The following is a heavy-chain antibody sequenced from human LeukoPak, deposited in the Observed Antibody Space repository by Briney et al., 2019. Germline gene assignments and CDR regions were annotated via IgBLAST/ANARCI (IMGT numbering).Heavy chain of an antibody. V-gene: IGHV3-23*01. D-gene: IGHD3-9*01. CDR3: ATHIVLRYFDWLDESDY. CDR2: ISGSGGST. Sequence: PGGSLRLSCAASGFTFSSYAIHWVRQAPGKGLEWVSAISGSGGSTYYADSVKGRFTISRDNSKNTLYLQMNSLRAEDTAVYYCATHIVLRYFDWLDESDYWGQGTLVTVSS. J-gene: IGHJ4*02. CDR1: GFTFSSYA.